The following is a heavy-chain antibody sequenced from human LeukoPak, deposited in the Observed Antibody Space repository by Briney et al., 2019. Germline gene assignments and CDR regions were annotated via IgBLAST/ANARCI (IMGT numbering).Heavy chain of an antibody. CDR1: GFTFSSYN. Sequence: PGRSLRLSCAASGFTFSSYNMNWVRQAPGKGLEWVSYISSSISTTSSSSIYYADSVKGRFTISRDNAKNSLYLQMHSLRAEDTAVYYCARGVVVAVPANYNRFDSWGQGTLVTVST. V-gene: IGHV3-48*01. CDR3: ARGVVVAVPANYNRFDS. D-gene: IGHD2-15*01. J-gene: IGHJ5*01. CDR2: ISSSISTTSSSSI.